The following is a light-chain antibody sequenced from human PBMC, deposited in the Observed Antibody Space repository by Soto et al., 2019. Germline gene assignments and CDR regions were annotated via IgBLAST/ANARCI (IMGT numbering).Light chain of an antibody. CDR3: QQYHNWPTWT. V-gene: IGKV3-15*01. CDR2: GAS. CDR1: QSVSSN. Sequence: EIVMTQSPATLSVSQGERATLSCRASQSVSSNLAWYQQKPGQAPRLLIYGASTRATGIPARFSGSGSGTEFTLTISSLQSEDFALYYCQQYHNWPTWTFGQGTKVEIK. J-gene: IGKJ1*01.